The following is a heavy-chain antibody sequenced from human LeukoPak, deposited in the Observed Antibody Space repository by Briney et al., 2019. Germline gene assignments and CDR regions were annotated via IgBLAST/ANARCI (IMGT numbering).Heavy chain of an antibody. CDR2: IRYDGSNK. Sequence: GGSLRLSCEASGFTFSSYGMHWVRQAPGKGLEWVAFIRYDGSNKYYADSVKGRFTISRDNAKNSLYLQMNSLRAEDTAVYYCAIFTTSGDYYYMDVWGKGTTVTISS. J-gene: IGHJ6*03. D-gene: IGHD3-16*01. CDR1: GFTFSSYG. CDR3: AIFTTSGDYYYMDV. V-gene: IGHV3-30*02.